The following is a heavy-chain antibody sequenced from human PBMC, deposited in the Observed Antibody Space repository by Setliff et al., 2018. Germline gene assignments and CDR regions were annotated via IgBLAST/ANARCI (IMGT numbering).Heavy chain of an antibody. CDR1: GYTFTSYA. V-gene: IGHV1-3*01. CDR2: INAGNGNT. J-gene: IGHJ3*02. Sequence: ASVKVSCKASGYTFTSYAMHWVRQAPGQRLEWMGWINAGNGNTKYSQKFQGRVTITADKSTSTAYMELSSLRSEDTAVYYCARDRRNYYDSSGYRAFDIWGQGTMVTVSS. CDR3: ARDRRNYYDSSGYRAFDI. D-gene: IGHD3-22*01.